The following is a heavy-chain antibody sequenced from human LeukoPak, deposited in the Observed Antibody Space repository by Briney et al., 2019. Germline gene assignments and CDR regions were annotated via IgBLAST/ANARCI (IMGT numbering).Heavy chain of an antibody. Sequence: PGGSLRLSCAASGFAFSSYSMTWVRQAPGKGLEWVSSITSSSSYIYYADSVKGRFTISRDDAKNSLYLQMNSLRVEDTAVYYCARERHTFDPWGQGTPVTVSS. CDR3: ARERHTFDP. V-gene: IGHV3-21*01. CDR1: GFAFSSYS. CDR2: ITSSSSYI. J-gene: IGHJ5*02. D-gene: IGHD6-25*01.